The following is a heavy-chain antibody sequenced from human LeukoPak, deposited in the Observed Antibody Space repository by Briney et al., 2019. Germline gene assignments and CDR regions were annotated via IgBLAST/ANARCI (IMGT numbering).Heavy chain of an antibody. CDR3: ARSGSGSSRDYYYYGMDV. V-gene: IGHV4-59*01. CDR1: GGSMSTYY. J-gene: IGHJ6*02. CDR2: IYYSGST. D-gene: IGHD3-10*01. Sequence: SETLSLTCTVSGGSMSTYYWSWIRQPPGKGLEWIGYIYYSGSTNYNPSLKSRVTISVDTSKNQFSLKLSSVTAADTAVYYCARSGSGSSRDYYYYGMDVWGQGTTVTVSS.